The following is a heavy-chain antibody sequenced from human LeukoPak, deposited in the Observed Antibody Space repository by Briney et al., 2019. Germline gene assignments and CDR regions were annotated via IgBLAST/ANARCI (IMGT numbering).Heavy chain of an antibody. J-gene: IGHJ4*02. CDR3: AKDADAVLAPDY. Sequence: GGSLRLSCAASGFTYSSSIMNWVRQAPGKGLEWVSTITSSGGSTYYADSVKGRFTISRDNSKNTLFLQMNSLRAEDTAVYYCAKDADAVLAPDYWGQGTLVTVSS. V-gene: IGHV3-23*01. CDR2: ITSSGGST. CDR1: GFTYSSSI. D-gene: IGHD3-3*02.